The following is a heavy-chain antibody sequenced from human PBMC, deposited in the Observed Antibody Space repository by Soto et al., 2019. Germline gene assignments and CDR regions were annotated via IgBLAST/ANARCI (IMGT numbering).Heavy chain of an antibody. J-gene: IGHJ4*02. D-gene: IGHD1-26*01. CDR3: VGARGRLVGFDY. Sequence: QVQLQQWGAGLLKPSETLSLTCAVNSESLSGYYWSWIRQSPGKGLEWIGEIDGSGNTNYSLSLRSRVAMSVDTSKNHFSLNLNSVSAADTAAYYCVGARGRLVGFDYWGQGTLVTVSS. CDR1: SESLSGYY. CDR2: IDGSGNT. V-gene: IGHV4-34*01.